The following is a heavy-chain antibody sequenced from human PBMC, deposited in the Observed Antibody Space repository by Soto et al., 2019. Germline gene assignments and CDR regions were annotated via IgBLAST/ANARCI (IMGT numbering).Heavy chain of an antibody. CDR3: ARSRDYGDYRAFDY. V-gene: IGHV1-2*04. CDR2: INPNSGGT. J-gene: IGHJ4*02. CDR1: GYTFTGYY. Sequence: QVQLVQSGAEVKKPEASVKVSCKASGYTFTGYYMHWVRQAPGQGLEWMGWINPNSGGTNYAQKFQGWVTMTRDTSISTAYMELSRLRSDDTAVYYCARSRDYGDYRAFDYWGQGTLVTVSS. D-gene: IGHD4-17*01.